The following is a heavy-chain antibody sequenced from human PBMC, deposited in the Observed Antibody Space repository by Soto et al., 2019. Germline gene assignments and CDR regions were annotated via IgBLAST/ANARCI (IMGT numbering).Heavy chain of an antibody. CDR2: IYYSGST. V-gene: IGHV4-61*05. Sequence: SETLSLTCTVSGDSISSSNYCWAWIRQPPGKGLEWIGYIYYSGSTNYNPSLKSRVTISVDTSKNQFSLKLSSVTAADTAVYYCASTTSAAYCSGGSCYSTWGQGTLVTVSS. CDR1: GDSISSSNYC. CDR3: ASTTSAAYCSGGSCYST. J-gene: IGHJ5*02. D-gene: IGHD2-15*01.